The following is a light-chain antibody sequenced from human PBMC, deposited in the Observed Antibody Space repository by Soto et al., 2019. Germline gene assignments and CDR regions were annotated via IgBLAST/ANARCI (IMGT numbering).Light chain of an antibody. J-gene: IGKJ1*01. V-gene: IGKV1-27*01. CDR3: QMYNTAPQT. CDR2: AAS. CDR1: QGIIDY. Sequence: DIQMTQSPSSLSASVGDRVTITCRASQGIIDYVAWFQQKPGKAPKLLIDAASTPQSGVPSRFSGSGSGADFTLTIGGLLREDVATDCFQMYNTAPQTFGQGTKVEIK.